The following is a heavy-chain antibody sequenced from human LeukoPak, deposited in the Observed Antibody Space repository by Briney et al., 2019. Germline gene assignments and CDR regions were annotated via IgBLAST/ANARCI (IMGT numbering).Heavy chain of an antibody. CDR3: ARGGDYGDYGVYY. Sequence: ASVKVSCKASGGTFSSYAISWVRQAPGQGLEWMGGIIPTFGTANYAQKFQGRVTITADESTSTAYMELSSLRSEDTAVYYCARGGDYGDYGVYYWGQGTLVTVSS. J-gene: IGHJ4*02. CDR2: IIPTFGTA. CDR1: GGTFSSYA. V-gene: IGHV1-69*13. D-gene: IGHD4-17*01.